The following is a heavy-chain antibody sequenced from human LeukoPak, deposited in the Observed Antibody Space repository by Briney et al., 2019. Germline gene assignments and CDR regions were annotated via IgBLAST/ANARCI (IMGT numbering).Heavy chain of an antibody. J-gene: IGHJ4*02. CDR2: ISGNGGTT. CDR1: GFTFSSYA. D-gene: IGHD1-7*01. V-gene: IGHV3-64D*06. Sequence: PGGSLRLSRSASGFTFSSYAMHWVRQAPGKGLEYVSAISGNGGTTYYADSVKGRFSISRDNSKNTLFLQLSNLTSEDTAVYYCVIALPGTAPVEWGQGTLVTVSS. CDR3: VIALPGTAPVE.